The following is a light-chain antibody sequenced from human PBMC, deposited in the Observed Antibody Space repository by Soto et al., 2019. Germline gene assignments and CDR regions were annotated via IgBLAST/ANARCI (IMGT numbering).Light chain of an antibody. J-gene: IGLJ2*01. CDR2: GNT. CDR3: LSFDSSLSVV. V-gene: IGLV1-40*01. CDR1: SSNIGAGYD. Sequence: QTVVTQPPSVSGAPGQRVTISCTGSSSNIGAGYDVHWYQQLPGRAPKLLNYGNTNRPSGVPDRFSGSKSGTSASLAITGLQAEDEADYYCLSFDSSLSVVFGGGTKLTVL.